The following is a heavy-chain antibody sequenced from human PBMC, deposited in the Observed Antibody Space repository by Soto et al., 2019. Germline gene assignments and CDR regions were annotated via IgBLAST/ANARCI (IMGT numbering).Heavy chain of an antibody. CDR3: ARKDYFGSGIYYFDY. Sequence: GASVKVSCKPSGYTFTTYPLHWVRQAPGQSLEWMGWINPAKGDTGYSQSFQGRVTITRDASASTAYMELSSLRSEDTAVYFCARKDYFGSGIYYFDYWGQGTLVTVSS. CDR1: GYTFTTYP. J-gene: IGHJ4*02. D-gene: IGHD3-10*01. CDR2: INPAKGDT. V-gene: IGHV1-3*01.